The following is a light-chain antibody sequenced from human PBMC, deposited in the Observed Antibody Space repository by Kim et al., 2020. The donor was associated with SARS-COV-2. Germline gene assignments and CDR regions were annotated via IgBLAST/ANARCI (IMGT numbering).Light chain of an antibody. CDR1: SGSIARNY. Sequence: NFMLAQPHSVSGSPGKTVTISCTRSSGSIARNYVQWYRQRPGSAPTILIFEDNRRLAGVSDRFSGSIDSSSNSASLTISGLSTEDEADYYCQSYDSANRVFGGGTQLTVL. CDR2: EDN. J-gene: IGLJ2*01. V-gene: IGLV6-57*04. CDR3: QSYDSANRV.